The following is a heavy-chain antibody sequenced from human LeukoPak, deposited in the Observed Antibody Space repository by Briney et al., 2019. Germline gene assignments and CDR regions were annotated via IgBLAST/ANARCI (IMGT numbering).Heavy chain of an antibody. CDR3: AKALFHCSSGVCSREAGDS. J-gene: IGHJ4*02. D-gene: IGHD2-8*01. V-gene: IGHV3-30*02. CDR1: GFVFSNYG. CDR2: IRHDESDK. Sequence: HPGGSLRLSCAASGFVFSNYGMPWVRQVPGKGLEWVAFIRHDESDKYYADSVKGRFTISRDNSKNMLYLQMTSLRAEDTAFYYCAKALFHCSSGVCSREAGDSWGQGTLVTVSS.